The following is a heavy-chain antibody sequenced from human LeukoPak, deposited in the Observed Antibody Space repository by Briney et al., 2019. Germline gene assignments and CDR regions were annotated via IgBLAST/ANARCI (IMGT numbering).Heavy chain of an antibody. V-gene: IGHV1-46*01. CDR3: ARVGPAAMAGNHYFDY. CDR2: INPSGGST. CDR1: GYTFTSYY. D-gene: IGHD2-2*01. Sequence: ASVKVSCKASGYTFTSYYMHWLRQAPGQGLEWMGIINPSGGSTSYAQKFQGRVTMTRDTSTSTVYMELSSLRSEDTAVYYCARVGPAAMAGNHYFDYWGQGTLVTVSS. J-gene: IGHJ4*02.